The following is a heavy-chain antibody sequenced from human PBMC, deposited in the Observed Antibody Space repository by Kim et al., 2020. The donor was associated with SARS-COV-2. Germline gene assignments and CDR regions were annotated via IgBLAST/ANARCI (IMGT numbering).Heavy chain of an antibody. D-gene: IGHD3-10*01. CDR3: ATDWAACSSGTYVFDF. V-gene: IGHV3-30*04. J-gene: IGHJ4*01. Sequence: EGSLRLSCATSGFAFSDSPLHWVRQSPGTGLEWVALISSDGTQKNYANSVRGRFTISRDISKRTLFLQMNSLRPEDTAVSYGATDWAACSSGTYVFDFWG. CDR1: GFAFSDSP. CDR2: ISSDGTQK.